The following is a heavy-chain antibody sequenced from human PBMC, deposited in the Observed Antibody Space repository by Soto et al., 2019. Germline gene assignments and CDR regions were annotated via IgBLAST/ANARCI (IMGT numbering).Heavy chain of an antibody. Sequence: GGSLRLSCAASGFTFSNYAMIWVRQAPGKGLEWVSTISGSGGSTYYADSVKGRFTISRDNSKNTLYLQMNSLRAEDTAVYYCAKYSSSAPNWFDPWGQGTLVTVSS. V-gene: IGHV3-23*01. CDR1: GFTFSNYA. J-gene: IGHJ5*02. CDR3: AKYSSSAPNWFDP. CDR2: ISGSGGST. D-gene: IGHD6-6*01.